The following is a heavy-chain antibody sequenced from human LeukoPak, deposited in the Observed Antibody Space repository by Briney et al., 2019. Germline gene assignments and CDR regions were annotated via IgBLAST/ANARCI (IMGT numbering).Heavy chain of an antibody. CDR2: IYYSGST. D-gene: IGHD3-22*01. V-gene: IGHV4-39*01. Sequence: WVRQGPGKGLEWIGSIYYSGSTYYNPSLKSRVTISVDTSKNQFSLKLSSVTAADTAVYYCARYYDSSGYSLDAFDIWGQGTMVTVSS. CDR3: ARYYDSSGYSLDAFDI. J-gene: IGHJ3*02.